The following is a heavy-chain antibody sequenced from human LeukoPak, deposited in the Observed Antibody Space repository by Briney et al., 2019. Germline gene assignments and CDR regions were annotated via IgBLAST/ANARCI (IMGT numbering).Heavy chain of an antibody. Sequence: SETLSLTCTVSGYSISSGYYWGWIRQPPGKGLEWIGSIYHSGSTYYNPSLKSRVTISVDTSKNQFSLKLSSVTAADTAVYYCASPGITMVRGVIDSGYFDYWGQGTLVTVSS. CDR1: GYSISSGYY. CDR3: ASPGITMVRGVIDSGYFDY. D-gene: IGHD3-10*01. J-gene: IGHJ4*02. V-gene: IGHV4-38-2*02. CDR2: IYHSGST.